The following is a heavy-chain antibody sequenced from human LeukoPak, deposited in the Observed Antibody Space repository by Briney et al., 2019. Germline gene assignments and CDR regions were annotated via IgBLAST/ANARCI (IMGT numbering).Heavy chain of an antibody. CDR2: INVITGYI. CDR3: ARDRSGSSSVDDAFDI. D-gene: IGHD1-26*01. CDR1: GFTFSNYW. Sequence: GGSLRLSCAASGFTFSNYWMTWVRQAPGKGLEWVAYINVITGYIYYADSLKGRFTISRDNAKKSLFLEMNSLRVEDTAVYYCARDRSGSSSVDDAFDIWGQGIMVTVSS. J-gene: IGHJ3*02. V-gene: IGHV3-21*01.